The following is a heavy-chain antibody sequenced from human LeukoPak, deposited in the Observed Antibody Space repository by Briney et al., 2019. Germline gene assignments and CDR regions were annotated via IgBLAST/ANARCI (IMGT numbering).Heavy chain of an antibody. CDR3: AKSSSRLDTSSFEY. D-gene: IGHD5-18*01. CDR1: GFTFSSYG. J-gene: IGHJ4*02. CDR2: IQYDGSDK. Sequence: GGSLRLSCAASGFTFSSYGIHWVRQAPGKGLEWVTFIQYDGSDKYADCVKGRFTISRDNSKNVLYLQMNSLRAEDTALYYCAKSSSRLDTSSFEYWGRGTLVTVSS. V-gene: IGHV3-30*02.